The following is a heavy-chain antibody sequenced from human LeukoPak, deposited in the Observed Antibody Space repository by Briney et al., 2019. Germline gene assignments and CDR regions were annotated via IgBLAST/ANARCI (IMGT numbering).Heavy chain of an antibody. Sequence: GASVKVSCKASGGTFSSYAISWVRQAPGQGLEWMGGIIPIFGTANYAQKFQGRVTMTRDTSTSTVYMELSSLRSEDTAVYYCASRSYGMDVWGQGTTVTVSS. J-gene: IGHJ6*02. V-gene: IGHV1-69*05. CDR3: ASRSYGMDV. CDR1: GGTFSSYA. CDR2: IIPIFGTA.